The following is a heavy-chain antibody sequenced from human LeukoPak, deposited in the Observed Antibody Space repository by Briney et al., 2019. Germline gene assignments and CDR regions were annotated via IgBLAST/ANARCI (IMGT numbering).Heavy chain of an antibody. J-gene: IGHJ4*02. D-gene: IGHD4-17*01. V-gene: IGHV3-7*01. CDR1: GFTFSSYW. Sequence: GGSLRLSCAASGFTFSSYWMSRVRQAPGKGLEWVANIKQDGSEKYYVDSVKGRFTISRDNAKNSLYLQMNSLRAEDTAVYYCARDDYGDYVGWSPHDYWGQGTLVTVSS. CDR2: IKQDGSEK. CDR3: ARDDYGDYVGWSPHDY.